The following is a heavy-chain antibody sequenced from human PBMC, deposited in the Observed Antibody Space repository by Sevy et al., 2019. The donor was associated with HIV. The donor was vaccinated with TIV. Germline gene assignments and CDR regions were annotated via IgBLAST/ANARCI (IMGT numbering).Heavy chain of an antibody. CDR2: ISYDGSNK. D-gene: IGHD6-13*01. Sequence: GGSLRLSCAASGFTFSSYGMHWVRQAPGKGLEWVAVISYDGSNKYYADSVKGRFTISRDNSKNTLYLQMNSLRAEDTAVYYCAKGQQLDYYYGMDVWGQGTTVTVSS. CDR1: GFTFSSYG. J-gene: IGHJ6*02. CDR3: AKGQQLDYYYGMDV. V-gene: IGHV3-30*18.